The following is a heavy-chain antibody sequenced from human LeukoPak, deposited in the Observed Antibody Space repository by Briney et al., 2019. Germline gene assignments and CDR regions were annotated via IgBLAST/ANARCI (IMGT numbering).Heavy chain of an antibody. CDR3: ARVLWFGEFDDAFDI. CDR1: GFTFSDYY. D-gene: IGHD3-10*01. Sequence: GGSLRLSCAASGFTFSDYYMSWIRQAPGKGLEWVSYISSSGSTIYYADSVKGRFTISRDNAKNSLYLQMNSLRAEDTAVYSCARVLWFGEFDDAFDIWGQGTMVTVSS. CDR2: ISSSGSTI. V-gene: IGHV3-11*04. J-gene: IGHJ3*02.